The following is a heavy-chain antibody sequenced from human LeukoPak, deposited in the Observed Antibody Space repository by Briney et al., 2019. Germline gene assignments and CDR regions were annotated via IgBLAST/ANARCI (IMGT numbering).Heavy chain of an antibody. D-gene: IGHD3-16*01. CDR2: INHSGST. CDR1: GGSFSGYY. CDR3: ARGPSGGVGTSGIDY. Sequence: SETLSLTCAVYGGSFSGYYWSWIRQPPGKGLEWIREINHSGSTNHNLSLKSRVTISVDTSKNQFSLKLSSVTAADTAVYYCARGPSGGVGTSGIDYWGQGTLVTVSS. V-gene: IGHV4-34*01. J-gene: IGHJ4*02.